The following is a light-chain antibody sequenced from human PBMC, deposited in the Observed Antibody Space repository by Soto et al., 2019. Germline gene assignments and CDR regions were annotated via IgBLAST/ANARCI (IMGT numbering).Light chain of an antibody. Sequence: EIVMTQSPATLSVSPGERAIVSCRASQSIRDNLAWYQQTPGRAPRLLIYGASIRATGVPARFSGSGSGTEFTLTISSLQSEDFAGYYCQQYDYWPPYTFGQGTKVEIK. CDR1: QSIRDN. V-gene: IGKV3-15*01. CDR3: QQYDYWPPYT. J-gene: IGKJ2*01. CDR2: GAS.